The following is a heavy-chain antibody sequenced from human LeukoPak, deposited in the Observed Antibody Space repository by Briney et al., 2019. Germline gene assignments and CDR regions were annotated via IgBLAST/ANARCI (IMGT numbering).Heavy chain of an antibody. CDR1: GGSISSYY. CDR3: ARGVSMRPATKFDY. CDR2: IYYSGST. V-gene: IGHV4-59*01. D-gene: IGHD5-12*01. J-gene: IGHJ4*02. Sequence: PSETLSLTCTVSGGSISSYYWSWLRQPPGKGLEWIGYIYYSGSTNYNPSLQSRVTISVDTSKNQFSLKLSSVTAADTAVYYCARGVSMRPATKFDYWGQGTLVTVSS.